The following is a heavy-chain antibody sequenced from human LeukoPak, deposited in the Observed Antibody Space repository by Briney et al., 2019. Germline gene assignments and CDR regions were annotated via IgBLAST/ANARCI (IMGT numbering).Heavy chain of an antibody. D-gene: IGHD2-2*01. Sequence: TAGGSLRLSCGVSGFTFSSYSMNWVRQAPGKGLEWVSSISSSTTYIYYADSVKGRFTISRDNAKNSLYLQMNSLRAEDTAVYYCARDLQLGFQLHISAYWGQGTLVTVSS. CDR1: GFTFSSYS. CDR3: ARDLQLGFQLHISAY. J-gene: IGHJ4*02. CDR2: ISSSTTYI. V-gene: IGHV3-21*01.